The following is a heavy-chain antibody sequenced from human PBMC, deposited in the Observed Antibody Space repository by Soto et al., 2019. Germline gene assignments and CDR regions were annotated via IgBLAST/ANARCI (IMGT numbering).Heavy chain of an antibody. J-gene: IGHJ5*02. Sequence: QVQLVQSGAEVKKPGSSVKVSCKASGGTFSSYAISWVRQAPGQGLEWMGGIIPIFGTANYAQKFQGRVKITADETTSTAYMELSSLRSEDTAVYYCARAESPVYDSSGYSKMGWFDPWGQGTLVTVSS. V-gene: IGHV1-69*12. CDR1: GGTFSSYA. CDR2: IIPIFGTA. CDR3: ARAESPVYDSSGYSKMGWFDP. D-gene: IGHD3-22*01.